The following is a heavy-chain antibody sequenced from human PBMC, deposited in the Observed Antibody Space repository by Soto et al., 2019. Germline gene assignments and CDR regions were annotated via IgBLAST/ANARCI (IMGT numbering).Heavy chain of an antibody. CDR1: GGSFSGYY. D-gene: IGHD5-18*01. V-gene: IGHV4-34*01. CDR2: INHRGST. CDR3: ARNRAMVLFDY. Sequence: QVQLQQWGAGLLKPSETLSLTCAVYGGSFSGYYWSWIRQPPGKGLEWIGEINHRGSTNYNPSLKSRVTISVDTSKNQFSLKLSSVTAADTAVYYCARNRAMVLFDYWGQGTLVTVSS. J-gene: IGHJ4*02.